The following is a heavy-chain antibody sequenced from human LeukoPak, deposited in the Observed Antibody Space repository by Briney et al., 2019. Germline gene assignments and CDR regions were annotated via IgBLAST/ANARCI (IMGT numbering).Heavy chain of an antibody. D-gene: IGHD3-22*01. J-gene: IGHJ4*02. V-gene: IGHV3-64*01. CDR1: GFTFSNHA. CDR3: ARDRYYDSSGPIDY. CDR2: ISSNGGST. Sequence: PGGSLRLSCAASGFTFSNHATHWVRQARGKGLEYVSAISSNGGSTYYANSVKGRFTISRDNSKNTPYLQMDSLRAEDMAVYYCARDRYYDSSGPIDYWGQGTLVTVSS.